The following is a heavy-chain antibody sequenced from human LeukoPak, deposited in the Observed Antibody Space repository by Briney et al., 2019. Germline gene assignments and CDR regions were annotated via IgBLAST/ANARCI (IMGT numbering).Heavy chain of an antibody. V-gene: IGHV3-30*02. CDR3: AKVPDIGGAYYYYYMDV. CDR1: GFTFSSYG. Sequence: TGGSLRLSCAASGFTFSSYGMHWVRQAPGKGLEWVAFIRYDGSNKYYADSVKGRFTISRDNSKNTLYLQMNSLRAEDTAVYYCAKVPDIGGAYYYYYMDVWGKGTTVTVSS. J-gene: IGHJ6*03. D-gene: IGHD3-9*01. CDR2: IRYDGSNK.